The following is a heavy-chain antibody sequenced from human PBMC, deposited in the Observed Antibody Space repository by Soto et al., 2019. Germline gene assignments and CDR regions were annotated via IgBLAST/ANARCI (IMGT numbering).Heavy chain of an antibody. D-gene: IGHD3-3*01. CDR1: GFTFSSYS. Sequence: GGSLRLSCAASGFTFSSYSMNWVRQAPGKGLEWVSSISSSSSYIYYADSVKGRFTISRDNAKNSLYLQMNSLRAEDTAVYYCARDADFWSGYYNYYYYGMDVWGQGTTVTVSS. V-gene: IGHV3-21*01. CDR2: ISSSSSYI. CDR3: ARDADFWSGYYNYYYYGMDV. J-gene: IGHJ6*02.